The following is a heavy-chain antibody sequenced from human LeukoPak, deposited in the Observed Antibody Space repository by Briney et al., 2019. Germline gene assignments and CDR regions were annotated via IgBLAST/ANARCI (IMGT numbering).Heavy chain of an antibody. V-gene: IGHV3-48*02. CDR1: GFTFSSYS. D-gene: IGHD6-13*01. CDR3: ARDQQLVRLLYYYYYGMDV. CDR2: ISSSSSTI. J-gene: IGHJ6*02. Sequence: GGSLRLSCAASGFTFSSYSMNWVRQAPGKGLEWVSYISSSSSTIYYADSVKGRFTISRDNAKNSLYLQMNSLRDEDTAVYHCARDQQLVRLLYYYYYGMDVWGQGTTVTVSS.